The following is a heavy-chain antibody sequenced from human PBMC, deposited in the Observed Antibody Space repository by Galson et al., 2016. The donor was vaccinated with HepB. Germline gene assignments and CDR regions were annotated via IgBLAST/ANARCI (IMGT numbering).Heavy chain of an antibody. V-gene: IGHV2-5*02. CDR2: IYWDDDT. J-gene: IGHJ4*02. CDR3: AHRRGDSDGSYGGLDH. Sequence: PALVKPTQTLTLTCTFSRFSLTSSGAGVGWIRQPPGQALEWLGIIYWDDDTRDSPLLKNRLTISKDASKSQVVLKMTSMDPADTGTYFCAHRRGDSDGSYGGLDHWGQGMFVTVSS. CDR1: RFSLTSSGAG. D-gene: IGHD2-15*01.